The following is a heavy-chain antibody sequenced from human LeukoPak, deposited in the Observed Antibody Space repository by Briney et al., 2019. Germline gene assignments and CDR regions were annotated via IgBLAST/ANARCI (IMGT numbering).Heavy chain of an antibody. CDR2: INHSGST. J-gene: IGHJ4*02. Sequence: SQTLSLTCAVYGGSFSGYYWSWIRQPPGKGLEWIGEINHSGSTNYNPSLKSRVTISVDTSKNQFSLKLSSVTAADTAVYYCARGPYSSSWSSWGQGTLVTVSS. CDR3: ARGPYSSSWSS. D-gene: IGHD6-13*01. CDR1: GGSFSGYY. V-gene: IGHV4-34*01.